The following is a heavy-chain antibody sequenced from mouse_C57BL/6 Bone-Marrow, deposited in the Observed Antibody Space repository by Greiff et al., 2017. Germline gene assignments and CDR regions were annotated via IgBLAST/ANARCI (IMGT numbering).Heavy chain of an antibody. CDR1: GYTFTSYD. CDR2: IYPRDGST. V-gene: IGHV1-85*01. D-gene: IGHD1-1*01. J-gene: IGHJ4*01. Sequence: QVQLQQSGPELVKPGASVKLSCKASGYTFTSYDINWVQQRPGQGLEWIGWIYPRDGSTKYNEKFKGKATLTVDTSSSTAYMELHSLTSEDSAVYFCARGYYGSSYDYAMDYWGQGTSVTVSS. CDR3: ARGYYGSSYDYAMDY.